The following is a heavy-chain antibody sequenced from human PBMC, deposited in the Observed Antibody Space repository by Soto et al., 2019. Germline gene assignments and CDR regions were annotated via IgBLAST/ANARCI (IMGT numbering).Heavy chain of an antibody. J-gene: IGHJ4*02. D-gene: IGHD2-15*01. V-gene: IGHV1-18*01. CDR3: ARVYCSGGSCYGIDY. CDR1: GYTFVKYD. CDR2: ISASNGDT. Sequence: ASVKVSCKASGYTFVKYDVTWVRQAPGQGLEWMGWISASNGDTNYAQKFQDRVTMTTDTSTSTAYMELRSLRSDDTAMYYCARVYCSGGSCYGIDYWGQGTLVTVSS.